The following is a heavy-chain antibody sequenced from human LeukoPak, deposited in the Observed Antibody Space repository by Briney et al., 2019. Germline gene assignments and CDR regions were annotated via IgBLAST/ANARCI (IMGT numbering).Heavy chain of an antibody. D-gene: IGHD6-19*01. CDR3: AKESSRLVLRHAFDI. V-gene: IGHV3-23*01. CDR2: ISGSGGRT. Sequence: GGSLRLSCAASGFTFSSYAMSWVRQAPGKGLERVSPISGSGGRTYYADSVKGRFTISRDNSKNTLYLQMNSLRAEDTAVYYCAKESSRLVLRHAFDIWGQGTMVTVSS. J-gene: IGHJ3*02. CDR1: GFTFSSYA.